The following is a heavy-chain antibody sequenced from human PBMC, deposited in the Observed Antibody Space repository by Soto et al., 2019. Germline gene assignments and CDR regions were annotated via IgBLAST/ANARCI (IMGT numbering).Heavy chain of an antibody. V-gene: IGHV1-69*06. CDR2: IIPIFGTA. CDR3: ARSQYVWGSYRFASWFDP. J-gene: IGHJ5*02. CDR1: GGTFSSYA. D-gene: IGHD3-16*02. Sequence: SVKVSCKASGGTFSSYAISWVRQAPGQGLEWMGGIIPIFGTANYAQKFQGRVTITADKSTSTAYMELSSLRSGDTAVYYCARSQYVWGSYRFASWFDPWGQGTLVTVSS.